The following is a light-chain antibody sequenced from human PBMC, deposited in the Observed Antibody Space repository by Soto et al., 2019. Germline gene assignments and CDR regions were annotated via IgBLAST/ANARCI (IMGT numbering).Light chain of an antibody. Sequence: DRVRTQSPVSVAVSLGKRATINCKSSQSVLYSSNNKNYLAWYQQKPGQPPKLLIYWASTRESGVPDRFSGSGSGTDFTLTISSLQAEDVAVYYCQQYYSTLLTFGGGTNVDIK. CDR2: WAS. V-gene: IGKV4-1*01. J-gene: IGKJ4*01. CDR1: QSVLYSSNNKNY. CDR3: QQYYSTLLT.